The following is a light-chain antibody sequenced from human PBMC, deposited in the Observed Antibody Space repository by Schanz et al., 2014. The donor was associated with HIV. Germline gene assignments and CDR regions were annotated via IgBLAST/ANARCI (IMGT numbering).Light chain of an antibody. CDR1: RSNIGINT. J-gene: IGLJ3*02. CDR2: AGN. Sequence: QSVLTQPPSASGTPGQRVTISCSGSRSNIGINTVNWYQHLPGTAPKLLIYAGNQRASGVPDRLSGSGSGTSASLVISGLQSQDEADYYCATWVDSLNGWVFGGGTKLTVL. CDR3: ATWVDSLNGWV. V-gene: IGLV1-44*01.